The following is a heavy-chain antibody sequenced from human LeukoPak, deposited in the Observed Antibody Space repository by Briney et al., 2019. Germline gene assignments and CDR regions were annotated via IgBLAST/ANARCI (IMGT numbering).Heavy chain of an antibody. CDR1: GFTFSSYA. D-gene: IGHD1-1*01. V-gene: IGHV3-23*01. CDR3: AKDAAQLERRGYFDY. Sequence: PGGSLRLSCAASGFTFSSYAMSWVRQAPGKGLDWVSVISGSGGNTYYADSVKGRFTLSRDNSKNTLYLQMNSLRAEDTAIYYCAKDAAQLERRGYFDYWGQGTLVTVSS. CDR2: ISGSGGNT. J-gene: IGHJ4*02.